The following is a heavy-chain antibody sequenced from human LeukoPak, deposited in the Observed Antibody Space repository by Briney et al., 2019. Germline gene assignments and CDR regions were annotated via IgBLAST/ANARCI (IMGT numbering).Heavy chain of an antibody. CDR3: ARKSATWSNWFDP. Sequence: SETLSLTCIVSGDSISSGNSYWSWIRQPPGKGLEWIGYISNRGSDFYNPSFENRVTISVDTSKNQFSLKLKSVTVTDTAVYYCARKSATWSNWFDPWGQGNLVTVSS. CDR2: ISNRGSD. V-gene: IGHV4-30-4*01. CDR1: GDSISSGNSY. D-gene: IGHD2-8*02. J-gene: IGHJ5*02.